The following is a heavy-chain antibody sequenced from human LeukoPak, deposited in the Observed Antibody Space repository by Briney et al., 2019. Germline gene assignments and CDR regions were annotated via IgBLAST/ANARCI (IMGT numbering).Heavy chain of an antibody. CDR3: ARHTLWRFDY. J-gene: IGHJ4*02. CDR2: INQDGGTE. D-gene: IGHD1-1*01. Sequence: GGSRRLSCAAYGFTFTNYWLTWVRQAPGKGLEWVADINQDGGTEYYVDSMKGRFTISRDNAKNLVYLQINSLRAEDTAVYFCARHTLWRFDYWGQGALVTVSS. V-gene: IGHV3-7*01. CDR1: GFTFTNYW.